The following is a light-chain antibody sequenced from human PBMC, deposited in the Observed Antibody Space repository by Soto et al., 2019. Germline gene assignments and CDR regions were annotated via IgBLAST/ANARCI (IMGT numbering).Light chain of an antibody. CDR3: QQYISYTSWT. CDR1: QSISSY. CDR2: TAS. Sequence: DIQMTQSPSSLSASVGDRVTITCRASQSISSYLNWYQQKPGKAPKLLIYTASTLESGVPSRFSGSGSGTEFTLTISSLQPDDFATYYCQQYISYTSWTFGQGTKVDIK. J-gene: IGKJ1*01. V-gene: IGKV1-39*01.